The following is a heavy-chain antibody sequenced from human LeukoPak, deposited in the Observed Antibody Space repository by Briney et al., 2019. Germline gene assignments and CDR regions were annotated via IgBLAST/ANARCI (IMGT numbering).Heavy chain of an antibody. D-gene: IGHD2-15*01. CDR2: IYHSGST. CDR1: GGSISSSNW. J-gene: IGHJ5*02. Sequence: PSGTLSLTCAVSGGSISSSNWWGWIRQPPGKGLEWIGSIYHSGSTYYNPSLKSRVTISVDTSKNQFSLKLSSVTAADTAVYYCARGGRGSSTNWFDPWGQGTLVTVSS. V-gene: IGHV4-38-2*01. CDR3: ARGGRGSSTNWFDP.